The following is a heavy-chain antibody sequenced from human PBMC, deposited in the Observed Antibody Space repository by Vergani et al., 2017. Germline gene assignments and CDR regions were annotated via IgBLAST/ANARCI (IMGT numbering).Heavy chain of an antibody. Sequence: EVELVQSGPEMRKPGESLKISCKGSEYSFGNYWIGWVRQRAGKGLEWMGIIYPADSDTRYSPSFQGQVTISADKSISTAFLQWDSLKASDTALYYCARHTTYTDSWGQGTLVTVSS. CDR2: IYPADSDT. CDR1: EYSFGNYW. D-gene: IGHD1-1*01. J-gene: IGHJ4*02. CDR3: ARHTTYTDS. V-gene: IGHV5-51*01.